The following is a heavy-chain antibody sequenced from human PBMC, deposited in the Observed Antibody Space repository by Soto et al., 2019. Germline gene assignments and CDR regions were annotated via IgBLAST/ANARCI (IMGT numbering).Heavy chain of an antibody. J-gene: IGHJ3*02. CDR1: GFTFSSYG. V-gene: IGHV3-33*01. Sequence: QVQMVESGGGVVQPGRSLRLSCAASGFTFSSYGMHWVRQAPGKGLEWVAVIWYDGSNKYYADSVKGRFTISRDNSKNPLYLKMNSLRAEDTAVYYCAREDYDFWSAFDIWGQGTMVTVSS. CDR3: AREDYDFWSAFDI. CDR2: IWYDGSNK. D-gene: IGHD3-3*01.